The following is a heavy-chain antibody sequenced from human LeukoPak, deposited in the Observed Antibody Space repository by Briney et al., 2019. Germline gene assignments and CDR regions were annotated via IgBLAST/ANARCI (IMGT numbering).Heavy chain of an antibody. CDR3: ARASGYSGYDPFDY. D-gene: IGHD5-12*01. CDR2: VNTDGSTT. J-gene: IGHJ4*02. V-gene: IGHV3-74*01. Sequence: GGSLRLSCAASGFIFSSYWMHWVRQAPGKGLVWVSRVNTDGSTTNYADSVKGRFTISRDNAKNTLYLQMNTLRAEDTAVYYCARASGYSGYDPFDYWGQGTLVTVSS. CDR1: GFIFSSYW.